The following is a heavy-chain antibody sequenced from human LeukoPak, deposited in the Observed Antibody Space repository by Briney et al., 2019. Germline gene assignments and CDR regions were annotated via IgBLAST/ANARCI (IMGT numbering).Heavy chain of an antibody. D-gene: IGHD1-26*01. CDR1: GFTFSSYS. CDR3: ARDRGGVGARTYYFDY. J-gene: IGHJ4*02. CDR2: ISSSSSYI. Sequence: PGGSLRLSCAASGFTFSSYSMNWVRQAPGKGLEWVSSISSSSSYIYYADSVKGRFTISRDNAKNSLYLQMNSLRAEDTAVYYCARDRGGVGARTYYFDYWGQGTLVTVSS. V-gene: IGHV3-21*01.